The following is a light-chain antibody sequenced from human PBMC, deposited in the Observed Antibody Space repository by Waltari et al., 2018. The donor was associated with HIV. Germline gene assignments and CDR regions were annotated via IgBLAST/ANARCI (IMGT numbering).Light chain of an antibody. J-gene: IGKJ3*01. CDR2: DAS. Sequence: IVLTQSPAALSLSPGESATLSCRASQSVSSYLAWYQQKPGQAPRLLIYDASNRATGIPARFSRSGSGTDFTLTISSLEPEDFAVYYCQQRSNWPPVTFGPGTKVDIK. CDR3: QQRSNWPPVT. V-gene: IGKV3-11*01. CDR1: QSVSSY.